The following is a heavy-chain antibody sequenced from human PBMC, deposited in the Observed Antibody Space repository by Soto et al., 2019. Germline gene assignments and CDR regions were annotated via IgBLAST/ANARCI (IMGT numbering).Heavy chain of an antibody. J-gene: IGHJ4*02. CDR3: AKAKSGYSYGYFFDY. CDR1: GFTFDDYA. CDR2: ISWNSGSI. Sequence: LRLSCAASGFTFDDYAMHWVRQAPGKGLEWVSGISWNSGSIAYADSVKGRFTISRDNAKNSLYLQMNSLRAEDTALYYCAKAKSGYSYGYFFDYWGQGTLVTVSS. V-gene: IGHV3-9*01. D-gene: IGHD5-12*01.